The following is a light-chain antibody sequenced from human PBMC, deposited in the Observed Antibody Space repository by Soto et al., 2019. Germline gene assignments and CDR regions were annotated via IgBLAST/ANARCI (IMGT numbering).Light chain of an antibody. CDR1: SSNVGTYGL. V-gene: IGLV2-23*01. Sequence: QSALTQPASVPASPGQSITISCTGTSSNVGTYGLVSWYQHHPDKAPKLIIYEGTKRPSGISSRFSGSKSGNTASLTISGLQAEDDADYYCCSFAVGAALVFGGGTKVTVL. CDR2: EGT. J-gene: IGLJ2*01. CDR3: CSFAVGAALV.